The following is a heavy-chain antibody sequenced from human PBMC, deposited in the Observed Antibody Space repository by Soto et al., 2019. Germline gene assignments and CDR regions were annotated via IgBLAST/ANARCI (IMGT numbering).Heavy chain of an antibody. CDR1: GGTFSSYA. J-gene: IGHJ5*02. Sequence: SVKVSCKASGGTFSSYALSWVRQAPGQGLEWMGGIIPIFGTANYAQKFQGRVTITADESTSTACMELSSPRSEDTAVYYCARSFVGATGMWFDPWGQGTLVTVSS. V-gene: IGHV1-69*13. D-gene: IGHD1-26*01. CDR2: IIPIFGTA. CDR3: ARSFVGATGMWFDP.